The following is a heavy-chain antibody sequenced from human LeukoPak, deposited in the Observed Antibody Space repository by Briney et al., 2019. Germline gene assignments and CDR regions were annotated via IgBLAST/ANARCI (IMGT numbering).Heavy chain of an antibody. V-gene: IGHV1-69*05. CDR1: GGTFSSYA. J-gene: IGHJ6*03. D-gene: IGHD3-3*01. CDR2: IIPIFGTA. CDR3: ARCLFWSGHPPSSLDYYYYYMHV. Sequence: SVKVSCKASGGTFSSYAISWVRQAPGQGLEWMGGIIPIFGTANYAQKFQGRVTITTDESTSTAYMELSRLRSEATAVYYCARCLFWSGHPPSSLDYYYYYMHVWAKGTTVTVPS.